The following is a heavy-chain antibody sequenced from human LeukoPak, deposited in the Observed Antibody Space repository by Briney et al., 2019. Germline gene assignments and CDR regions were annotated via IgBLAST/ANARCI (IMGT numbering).Heavy chain of an antibody. V-gene: IGHV4-34*01. D-gene: IGHD3-10*01. CDR1: GGSLGGYY. Sequence: PSETLSLTCAVYGGSLGGYYWSWIRQPPGKGLEWIGEINHSGSTNYNPSLKSRVTISVDTSKNQFSLKLSSVTAADTAVYYCARQRRVRGAKEVYYYYYYYMDVWGKGTTVTISS. CDR3: ARQRRVRGAKEVYYYYYYYMDV. J-gene: IGHJ6*03. CDR2: INHSGST.